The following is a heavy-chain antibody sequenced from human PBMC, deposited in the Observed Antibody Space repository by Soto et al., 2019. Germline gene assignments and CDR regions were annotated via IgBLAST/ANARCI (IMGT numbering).Heavy chain of an antibody. D-gene: IGHD1-26*01. J-gene: IGHJ4*02. CDR2: IWYDGSNK. CDR1: GFTFSRYG. Sequence: QVQLVESGGGVVQPGRSLRLSCAASGFTFSRYGMHWVRQAPGKGLEWVAVIWYDGSNKYYAGSVKGRFTISRDNSKNTMYLQMNSLRVEDTAVYYCAREAFQEPFFVYWGQGTLVTVSS. CDR3: AREAFQEPFFVY. V-gene: IGHV3-33*01.